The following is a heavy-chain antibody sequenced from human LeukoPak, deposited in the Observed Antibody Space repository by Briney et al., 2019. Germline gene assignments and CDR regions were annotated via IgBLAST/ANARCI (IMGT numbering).Heavy chain of an antibody. Sequence: SETLSLTCTVSGGSISTYYWSWIRQPPGKGLEGIGYIFYSGSTNYNPSLKSRVTISVDTSKNQFSLNLSSVTAADTAVYYCARHPYSTNSFDYWGQGTLVTVSS. CDR2: IFYSGST. CDR1: GGSISTYY. V-gene: IGHV4-59*08. J-gene: IGHJ4*02. CDR3: ARHPYSTNSFDY. D-gene: IGHD6-13*01.